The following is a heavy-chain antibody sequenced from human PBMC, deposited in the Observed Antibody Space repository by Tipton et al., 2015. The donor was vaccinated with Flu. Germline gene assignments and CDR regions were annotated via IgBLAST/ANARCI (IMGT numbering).Heavy chain of an antibody. CDR1: GFMFKNFE. D-gene: IGHD3-16*01. CDR2: ISSSGKTI. J-gene: IGHJ5*01. V-gene: IGHV3-48*03. CDR3: VRQRGGREFVQAAVWGWFDS. Sequence: SLRLSCAASGFMFKNFEMSWVRQAPGKGLEWLAYISSSGKTIYYADSVKGRFTISRANSENSLYLQIDSLRAEDTAVCYCVRQRGGREFVQAAVWGWFDSWGQGTLVTVYS.